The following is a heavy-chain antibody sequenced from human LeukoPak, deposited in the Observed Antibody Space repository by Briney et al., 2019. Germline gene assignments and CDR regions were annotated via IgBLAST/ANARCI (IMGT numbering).Heavy chain of an antibody. CDR2: IYYSGST. J-gene: IGHJ4*02. V-gene: IGHV4-59*01. Sequence: SETLSLTATFSVGSIIINYGGWIGQPPGKERKWIGYIYYSGSTNYNPSLKSRVTISVDTSKNQFSLKLSSVTAADTAVYYCGGSSSWYVADYWGQGTLVTVSS. D-gene: IGHD6-13*01. CDR1: VGSIIINY. CDR3: GGSSSWYVADY.